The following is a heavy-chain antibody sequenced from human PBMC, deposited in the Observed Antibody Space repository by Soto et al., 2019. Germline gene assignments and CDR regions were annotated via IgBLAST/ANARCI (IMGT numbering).Heavy chain of an antibody. CDR3: AKDRMGHNSVWDPFDV. V-gene: IGHV3-23*01. D-gene: IGHD2-15*01. CDR2: FGGGDDDT. Sequence: PGGSLRLSCEASGFIFSNYAMSWVRHAPGKGLEWVSSFGGGDDDTYFADSVKGRFTMSRDNSKNTLSLQMNSLRVEDTAIYYCAKDRMGHNSVWDPFDVWGQGTMVTVSS. CDR1: GFIFSNYA. J-gene: IGHJ3*01.